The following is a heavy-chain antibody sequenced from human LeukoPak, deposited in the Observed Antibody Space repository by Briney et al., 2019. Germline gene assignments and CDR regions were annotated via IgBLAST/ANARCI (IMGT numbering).Heavy chain of an antibody. Sequence: GGSLRLSCAASGFTFSNYAMSWVRQAPGKGLEWVSAISGSGGSTYYADSVKGRFTISRDNSKNTLYLQMNSLRAEDTAVYYCAKDHGYCGGDCYTRNWFDPWGQGTLVTVSS. D-gene: IGHD2-21*02. J-gene: IGHJ5*02. CDR3: AKDHGYCGGDCYTRNWFDP. CDR1: GFTFSNYA. CDR2: ISGSGGST. V-gene: IGHV3-23*01.